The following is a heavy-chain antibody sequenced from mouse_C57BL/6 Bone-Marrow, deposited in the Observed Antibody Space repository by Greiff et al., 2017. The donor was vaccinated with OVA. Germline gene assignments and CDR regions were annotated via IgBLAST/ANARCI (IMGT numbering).Heavy chain of an antibody. CDR3: ARRTLGRRAWFAY. CDR1: GYSFTGYY. CDR2: INPRTGGT. V-gene: IGHV1-42*01. J-gene: IGHJ3*01. Sequence: VQLQQSGPELVKPGASVKISCKASGYSFTGYYMNWVKQSPEKSLEWIGEINPRTGGTTYNQKFKAKATLTVDKSSSTAYMQLKSLTSEDSAVYYCARRTLGRRAWFAYWGQGTLVTVSA. D-gene: IGHD4-1*01.